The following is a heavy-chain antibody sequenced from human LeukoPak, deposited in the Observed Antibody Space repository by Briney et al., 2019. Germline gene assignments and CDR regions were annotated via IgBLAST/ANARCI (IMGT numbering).Heavy chain of an antibody. V-gene: IGHV1-24*01. Sequence: GASVKVSCKVSGYTLTELSMHWVRQAPGKGLEWMGGFDPEDGETIYAQKFQGRVTMTEDTSTDTAYMELSSLRSEDTAVNYCATTPPTDDGDAYYYYMDVWGKGTTVTVSS. CDR1: GYTLTELS. CDR2: FDPEDGET. CDR3: ATTPPTDDGDAYYYYMDV. D-gene: IGHD4-17*01. J-gene: IGHJ6*03.